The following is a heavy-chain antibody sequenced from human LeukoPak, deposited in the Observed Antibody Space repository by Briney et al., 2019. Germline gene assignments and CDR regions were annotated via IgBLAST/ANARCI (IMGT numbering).Heavy chain of an antibody. CDR1: GGSFSGYY. J-gene: IGHJ4*02. V-gene: IGHV4-34*01. CDR2: INHSGST. D-gene: IGHD1-26*01. CDR3: ARGLWYSSI. Sequence: KSSETLSLTCAVYGGSFSGYYWSWIRQPPGKGLEWIGEINHSGSTNYNPSLKSRVTISVDTSKNQFSLKLSSVTAADTAVYYCARGLWYSSIWGQGTLVTVSS.